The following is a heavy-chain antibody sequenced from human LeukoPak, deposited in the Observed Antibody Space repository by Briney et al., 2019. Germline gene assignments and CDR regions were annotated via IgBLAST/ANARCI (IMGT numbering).Heavy chain of an antibody. CDR3: AKSGRGDYDDYYFHMDV. CDR2: ISSSGEKI. V-gene: IGHV3-23*01. Sequence: SGGSLRLSCAASGFTFNKYGMSWVRQAPGKGLEWVSAISSSGEKIYYADSVKGRFTLSRDDSKITLYLQMNSLRAEDTAVYYCAKSGRGDYDDYYFHMDVWGKGTTVTVSS. J-gene: IGHJ6*03. CDR1: GFTFNKYG. D-gene: IGHD4-17*01.